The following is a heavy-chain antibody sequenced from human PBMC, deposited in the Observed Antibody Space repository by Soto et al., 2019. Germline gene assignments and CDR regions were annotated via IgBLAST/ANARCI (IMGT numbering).Heavy chain of an antibody. J-gene: IGHJ4*02. D-gene: IGHD1-1*01. V-gene: IGHV3-7*01. Sequence: GGSLRLSCAASGFTFSSYWMNWVRQAPGKGLEWVANINQDGDEDNLLDSVKGRFTISRDNAKNSLFLQMNSLRVDDTAVYYCARTGDGHHDFLDYWGQGALVTVSS. CDR3: ARTGDGHHDFLDY. CDR1: GFTFSSYW. CDR2: INQDGDED.